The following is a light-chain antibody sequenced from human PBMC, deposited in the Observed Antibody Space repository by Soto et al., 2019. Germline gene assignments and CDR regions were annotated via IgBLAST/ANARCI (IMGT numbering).Light chain of an antibody. V-gene: IGKV1-6*01. J-gene: IGKJ1*01. Sequence: QMTQSPSSLSASLGEKIIITCRASRDVGSDVSLYQQKPGQATKLLIYAASNLYTGVPSRFSGSRSGTEFTLTISSLQPEDFASYYCLQDYGDSWTFGQGTKVDIK. CDR1: RDVGSD. CDR2: AAS. CDR3: LQDYGDSWT.